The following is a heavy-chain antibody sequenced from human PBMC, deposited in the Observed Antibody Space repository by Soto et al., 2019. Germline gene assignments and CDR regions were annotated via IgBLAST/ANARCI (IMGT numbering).Heavy chain of an antibody. CDR3: AAGGTRWLHSPVDY. V-gene: IGHV1-24*01. J-gene: IGHJ4*02. CDR1: GHTLTELS. D-gene: IGHD1-1*01. Sequence: QVQLVQSGAEVKKPGASVKVSCKVSGHTLTELSMHWVRLAPGKGLEWMGGFDPEDGETISAQKFQGRVTMTEDTSTDSTYLELSSLRSEGTAVYYCAAGGTRWLHSPVDYWGQGTLVTISS. CDR2: FDPEDGET.